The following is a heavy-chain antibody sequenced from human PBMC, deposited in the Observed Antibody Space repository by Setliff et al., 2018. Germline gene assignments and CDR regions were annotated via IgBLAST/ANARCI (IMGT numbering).Heavy chain of an antibody. D-gene: IGHD5-18*01. J-gene: IGHJ4*02. CDR1: GYTFTTYA. Sequence: RASVKVSCKASGYTFTTYAISWIRQAPGQGLEWVGWISGYNGNTIYAQNFQDRVTMTTDASTNTAYMELRSLGSDDTAVYYCATFRGYTYGYDYWGQGTLVTVSS. CDR2: ISGYNGNT. CDR3: ATFRGYTYGYDY. V-gene: IGHV1-18*01.